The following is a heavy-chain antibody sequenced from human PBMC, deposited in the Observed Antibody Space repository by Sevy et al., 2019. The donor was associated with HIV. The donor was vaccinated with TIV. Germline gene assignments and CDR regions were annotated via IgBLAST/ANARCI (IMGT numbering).Heavy chain of an antibody. Sequence: GESLKISCAASGFTFSSYAMSWFRQAPGKGLEWVSTIRDSGESTDNADSVKGRFTISRDNSKNTLYLQMNSLRADDTAVYYCATGGDFWSGYSNDAFDIWGQGTMVTVSS. CDR3: ATGGDFWSGYSNDAFDI. CDR1: GFTFSSYA. CDR2: IRDSGEST. V-gene: IGHV3-23*01. D-gene: IGHD3-3*01. J-gene: IGHJ3*02.